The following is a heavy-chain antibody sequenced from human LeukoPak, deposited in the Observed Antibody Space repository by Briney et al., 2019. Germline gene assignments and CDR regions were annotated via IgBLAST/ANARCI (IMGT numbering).Heavy chain of an antibody. D-gene: IGHD1-1*01. J-gene: IGHJ6*02. CDR2: ISGSGYTT. CDR1: GFTFTTFA. V-gene: IGHV3-23*01. CDR3: AKKRYEDGTSSPGYLDV. Sequence: PGGSLRLSCAASGFTFTTFAMNWVRQVPGKGLEWVSVISGSGYTTHYADSVKGRFTISRDNFENMVYLQMNSLRAEDTAVYYCAKKRYEDGTSSPGYLDVWGQGTTVTISS.